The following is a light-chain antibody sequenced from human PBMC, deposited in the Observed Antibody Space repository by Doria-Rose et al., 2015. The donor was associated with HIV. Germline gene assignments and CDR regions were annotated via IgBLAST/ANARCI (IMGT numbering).Light chain of an antibody. CDR3: QQFDSFPRT. J-gene: IGKJ1*01. CDR2: GAS. CDR1: QGISRY. Sequence: DIQMTQSPSFLSASVGVRVTITCRASQGISRYLAWYQQKPGIAPTLLIFGASTLQSRVPSRFSGSGSGTEFTLTISSLQPEDFATYYCQQFDSFPRTFGQGTKVEL. V-gene: IGKV1-9*01.